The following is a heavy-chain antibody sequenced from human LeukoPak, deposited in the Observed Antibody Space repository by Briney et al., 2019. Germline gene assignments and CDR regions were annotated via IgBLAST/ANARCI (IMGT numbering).Heavy chain of an antibody. CDR3: ARVPPDSSGYYVDY. CDR1: GFTFSTYD. J-gene: IGHJ4*02. V-gene: IGHV3-21*04. D-gene: IGHD3-22*01. CDR2: ISTGSRYI. Sequence: GGSLRLSCAASGFTFSTYDMNWVRQAPGQGLEWVSSISTGSRYIYYADSVKGRFTISRDNAKNSLYLQMNSLRAEDTAVYYCARVPPDSSGYYVDYWGQGTLVTVSS.